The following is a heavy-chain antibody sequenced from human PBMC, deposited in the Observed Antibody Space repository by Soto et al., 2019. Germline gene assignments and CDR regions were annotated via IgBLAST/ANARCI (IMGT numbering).Heavy chain of an antibody. CDR2: IYYSGST. J-gene: IGHJ6*02. D-gene: IGHD4-4*01. CDR3: ARRNRTNDYSNYGLRKDNYYYYYGMDV. V-gene: IGHV4-39*01. Sequence: QLQLQESGPGLVKPSETLSLTCTVSGGSISSSSYYWGWIRQPPGKGLEWIGSIYYSGSTYYNPSLKSRVTISVDTSKNQFSLKLSSVTAADTAVYYCARRNRTNDYSNYGLRKDNYYYYYGMDVWGQGTTVTVSS. CDR1: GGSISSSSYY.